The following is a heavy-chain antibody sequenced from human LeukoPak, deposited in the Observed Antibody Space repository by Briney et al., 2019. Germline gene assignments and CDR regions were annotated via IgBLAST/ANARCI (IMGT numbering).Heavy chain of an antibody. D-gene: IGHD6-19*01. CDR2: ISSSSSYI. V-gene: IGHV3-21*01. J-gene: IGHJ4*02. CDR1: GFTFSSYS. Sequence: GGSLRLSCAASGFTFSSYSMNWVRQAPGKGLEWVSSISSSSSYIYYADSVKGRFTISRDNAKNSLYLQMSSLRAEDTAVYYCARDFTQWLVDPELDYWGQGTLVTVSS. CDR3: ARDFTQWLVDPELDY.